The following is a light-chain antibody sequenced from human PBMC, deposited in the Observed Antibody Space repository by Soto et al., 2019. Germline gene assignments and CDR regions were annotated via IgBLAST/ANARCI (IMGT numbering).Light chain of an antibody. V-gene: IGKV1-9*01. J-gene: IGKJ2*01. CDR1: QGISTY. Sequence: DIPLTQSPSFLSASVGDIVTITCRASQGISTYLAWYLQRPGKAPKLLIYGASTLQSGVPSRFSGSGSGTEFTLTISSLQPEDFGTYYCQQLNSDWYAFGQGTKLEIK. CDR2: GAS. CDR3: QQLNSDWYA.